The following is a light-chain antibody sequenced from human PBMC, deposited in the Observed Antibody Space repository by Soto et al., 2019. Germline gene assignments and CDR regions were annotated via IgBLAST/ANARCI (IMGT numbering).Light chain of an antibody. CDR1: SSNIGNNY. Sequence: QSVLTQPPSVSAAPGQKVTISCSGSSSNIGNNYVSWYQQLPGTAPKLLIYDNNKRPSGIPDRFSGSKSGTSATLGITGLQTGDEADYYCGTWDSSLSAAVFGGGTKLTFL. J-gene: IGLJ2*01. V-gene: IGLV1-51*01. CDR3: GTWDSSLSAAV. CDR2: DNN.